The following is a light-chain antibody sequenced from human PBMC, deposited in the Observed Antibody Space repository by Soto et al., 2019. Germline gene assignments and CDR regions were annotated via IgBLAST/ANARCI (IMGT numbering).Light chain of an antibody. CDR3: QAGRHWAPGLT. J-gene: IGKJ4*01. V-gene: IGKV3-11*01. Sequence: EIVLTQSPATLSLSPGERATLSCRASQSVSSYLAWYQQKPGQAPRLLIYDASNRATGIPASISGSGSATDFTLNNSHLEPEKFAVYYLQAGRHWAPGLTFGGRTKMDIK. CDR1: QSVSSY. CDR2: DAS.